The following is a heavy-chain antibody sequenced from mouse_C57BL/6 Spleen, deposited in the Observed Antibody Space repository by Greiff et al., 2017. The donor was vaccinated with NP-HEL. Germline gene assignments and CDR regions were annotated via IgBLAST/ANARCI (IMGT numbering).Heavy chain of an antibody. CDR3: ASGSRYEDLYFDV. V-gene: IGHV1-64*01. CDR1: GYTFTSYW. Sequence: QVQLQQPGAELVKPGASVTLSCKASGYTFTSYWMHWVKQRPGQGLEWIGMIHPNSGRTNYNEKFKSKATLTVDKSSSTAYIQLSSLTSEDSAVYYCASGSRYEDLYFDVWGTGTTVTVAS. CDR2: IHPNSGRT. D-gene: IGHD1-1*01. J-gene: IGHJ1*03.